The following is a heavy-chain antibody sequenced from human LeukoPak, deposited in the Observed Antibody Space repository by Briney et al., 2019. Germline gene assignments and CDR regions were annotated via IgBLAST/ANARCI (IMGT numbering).Heavy chain of an antibody. V-gene: IGHV3-11*01. D-gene: IGHD2-21*02. CDR3: ARVNRVTAIQELDY. Sequence: GGSLRLSCAASGFTFSDYYMTWIRQAPGKGLEWVSCISSSGSTIFYADSVKGRFTISRDNAKSSLFLQMNSLRAEDTAVYYCARVNRVTAIQELDYWGQGTLVTVSS. J-gene: IGHJ4*02. CDR2: ISSSGSTI. CDR1: GFTFSDYY.